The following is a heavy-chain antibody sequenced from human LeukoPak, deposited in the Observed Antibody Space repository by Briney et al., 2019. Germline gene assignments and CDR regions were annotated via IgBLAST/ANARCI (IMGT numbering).Heavy chain of an antibody. V-gene: IGHV3-74*01. CDR1: GFVFRDYY. Sequence: GGSLRLSCSASGFVFRDYYMHWVRQAPGEGLVWVSHINVDGSNVNYADSVKGRIPISRDNAKNTLYLQMDSLSVEETALYYCGRGKSPAAVDDWGQGTLVTVPS. J-gene: IGHJ4*02. CDR2: INVDGSNV. D-gene: IGHD2-2*01. CDR3: GRGKSPAAVDD.